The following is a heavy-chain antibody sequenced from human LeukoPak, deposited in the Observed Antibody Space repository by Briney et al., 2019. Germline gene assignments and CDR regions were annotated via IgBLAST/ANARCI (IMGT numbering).Heavy chain of an antibody. CDR3: SRSRYNWNYYMNWFDP. D-gene: IGHD1-7*01. CDR1: GGPISSYY. J-gene: IGHJ5*02. CDR2: IYYSGST. Sequence: SETLSLTCTVSGGPISSYYWSWIRQPPGKGLEWIGYIYYSGSTNYNPSLKSRVTISVDTSKNQFSLKLSSVTAADTAVYYCSRSRYNWNYYMNWFDPWGQGTLVTVSS. V-gene: IGHV4-59*01.